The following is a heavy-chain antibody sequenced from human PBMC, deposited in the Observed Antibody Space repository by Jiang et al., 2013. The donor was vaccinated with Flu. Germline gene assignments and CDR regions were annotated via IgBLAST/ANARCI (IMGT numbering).Heavy chain of an antibody. CDR1: GFAFSGSA. J-gene: IGHJ2*01. Sequence: QLLESGGGLVQPGGSLKLSCATSGFAFSGSAMHWVRQASGKGLEWVGRIRSKTNNYATTYDASVRGRFTISRDDSKNTAYLQMDSLKTEDTAVYFCAGGLPGDWYFDLWGRGTLVTVSS. CDR2: IRSKTNNYAT. D-gene: IGHD2-15*01. CDR3: AGGLPGDWYFDL. V-gene: IGHV3-73*01.